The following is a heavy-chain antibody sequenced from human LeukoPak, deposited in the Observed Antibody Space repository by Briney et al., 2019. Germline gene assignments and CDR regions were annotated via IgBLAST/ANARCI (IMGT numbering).Heavy chain of an antibody. J-gene: IGHJ5*02. CDR2: IYSGGST. CDR3: AGTAAGTRWFDP. V-gene: IGHV3-66*02. CDR1: GFTVSSNY. D-gene: IGHD6-13*01. Sequence: GXSLRLSCAASGFTVSSNYMSWVRQAPGKGLEWVSVIYSGGSTYYADSVKGRFTISRDNSNNTLYLQMNSLRAEDTAVYYCAGTAAGTRWFDPWGQGTLVTVSS.